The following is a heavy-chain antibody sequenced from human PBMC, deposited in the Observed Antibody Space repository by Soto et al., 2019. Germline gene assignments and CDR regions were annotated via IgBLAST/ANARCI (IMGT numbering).Heavy chain of an antibody. CDR1: GFTFRSYV. J-gene: IGHJ1*01. D-gene: IGHD3-16*01. CDR2: TSYDGSDK. CDR3: ERWVTMGGLDV. Sequence: QVQLVESGGGVVQPGTSLRVSCVGSGFTFRSYVIHWVRQAPGKGLEWVALTSYDGSDKYYDDSVRGRFTITGDNSMNTFDLSTDSLRREDTAPYYCERWVTMGGLDVWGQGTLVSVSS. V-gene: IGHV3-30*19.